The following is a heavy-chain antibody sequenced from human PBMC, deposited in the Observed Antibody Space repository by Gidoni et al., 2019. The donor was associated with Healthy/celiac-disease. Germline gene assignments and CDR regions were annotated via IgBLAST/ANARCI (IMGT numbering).Heavy chain of an antibody. CDR1: GGSFSGYY. CDR3: ARPIAAAGTRYFDL. D-gene: IGHD6-13*01. V-gene: IGHV4-34*01. Sequence: QVQLQQWGAGLLKPSETLSLTCAVYGGSFSGYYWSWLRQPPGKGLEWIGEINHSGSTNYNPSLKSRVNISVDTSKKQFSLKLRSVTAADTAVYYCARPIAAAGTRYFDLWTRGTPVIVTS. J-gene: IGHJ2*01. CDR2: INHSGST.